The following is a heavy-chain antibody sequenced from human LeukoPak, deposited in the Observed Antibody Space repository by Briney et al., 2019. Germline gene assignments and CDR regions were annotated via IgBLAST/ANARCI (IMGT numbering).Heavy chain of an antibody. CDR1: GFTFSDYY. V-gene: IGHV3-11*01. Sequence: GGALRLSCAASGFTFSDYYMRWIRQAPGRGVEWVSYISSSGSTIYYADSVKGRFTIYRDNAKNSLYLQMNSLRAEDTAVYYCASPGEAAPGSVQHWGQGTLVTVSS. J-gene: IGHJ1*01. CDR3: ASPGEAAPGSVQH. CDR2: ISSSGSTI. D-gene: IGHD6-6*01.